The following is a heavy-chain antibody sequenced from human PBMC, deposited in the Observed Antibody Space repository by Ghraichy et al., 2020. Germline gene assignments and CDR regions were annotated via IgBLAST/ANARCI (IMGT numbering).Heavy chain of an antibody. D-gene: IGHD6-6*01. V-gene: IGHV4-34*01. J-gene: IGHJ6*02. CDR1: GGSFSGYY. CDR2: INDSGST. Sequence: SETLSLTCAVYGGSFSGYYWSWIRQPPGKGLEWIGEINDSGSTNYNPSLKSRVTISLDTSKNQFSLKLSSVTAADTAVYYCARIIAVRPPGTYGMDVWGQGNTVTVSS. CDR3: ARIIAVRPPGTYGMDV.